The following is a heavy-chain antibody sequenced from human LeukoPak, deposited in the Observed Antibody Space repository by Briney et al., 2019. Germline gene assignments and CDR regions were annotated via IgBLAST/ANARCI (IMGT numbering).Heavy chain of an antibody. J-gene: IGHJ6*03. CDR3: AKSGWELLGVYYYYYYMDV. CDR1: GFTFSSYA. Sequence: GGSLRLSCAASGFTFSSYAMSWVRQAPGKGLEWVSAISGSGGSTHYADSVKGRFTISRDNSKNTLYLQMNSLRAEDTAVYYCAKSGWELLGVYYYYYYMDVWGKGTMVTVSS. CDR2: ISGSGGST. V-gene: IGHV3-23*01. D-gene: IGHD1-26*01.